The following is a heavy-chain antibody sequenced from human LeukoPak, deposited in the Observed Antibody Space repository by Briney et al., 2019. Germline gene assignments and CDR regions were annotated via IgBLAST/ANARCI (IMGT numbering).Heavy chain of an antibody. D-gene: IGHD6-19*01. J-gene: IGHJ5*02. CDR2: ISSTLTSSTI. Sequence: GGSLRLSCVASGFTFNIYSMNWVRQAPGKGLEWVSYISSTLTSSTIPTMYYTDSVKGRFTISRDNAKNSLFLQMNSLRAEDTAMYYCARVTSGWYSAFDPWGQGTLVTVSS. CDR3: ARVTSGWYSAFDP. V-gene: IGHV3-48*01. CDR1: GFTFNIYS.